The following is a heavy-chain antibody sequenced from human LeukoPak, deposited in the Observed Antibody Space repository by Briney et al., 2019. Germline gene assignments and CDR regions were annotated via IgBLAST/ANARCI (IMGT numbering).Heavy chain of an antibody. CDR1: GFTVRSNY. V-gene: IGHV3-66*01. Sequence: GGSLRLSCAASGFTVRSNYMSWVRQAPGKGLEWVSVIYSGGSTYYADSVKGRFTISRDNSKNTLYLQMNTLRAEDTAVYYCARSPGSYYFDYWGQGTLVTVSS. CDR3: ARSPGSYYFDY. J-gene: IGHJ4*02. CDR2: IYSGGST.